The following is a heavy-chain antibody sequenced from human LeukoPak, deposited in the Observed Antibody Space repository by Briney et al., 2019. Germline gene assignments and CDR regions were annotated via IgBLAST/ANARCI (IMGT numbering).Heavy chain of an antibody. CDR2: IYTSGIT. J-gene: IGHJ5*02. V-gene: IGHV4-61*02. CDR3: ARFTPQGYGWGGYNRFDP. CDR1: GGSVSSVSSY. D-gene: IGHD3-16*01. Sequence: PSETLSLTCTVSGGSVSSVSSYWSWVRQPAGKGLEWIGRIYTSGITDYNPSLKSRVTISLDTPKNQFSLKLSSVTAADTAVYYCARFTPQGYGWGGYNRFDPWGQGTPVTVSS.